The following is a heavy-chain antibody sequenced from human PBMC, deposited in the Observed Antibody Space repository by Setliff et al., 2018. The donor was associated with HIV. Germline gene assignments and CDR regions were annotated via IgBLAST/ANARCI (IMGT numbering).Heavy chain of an antibody. CDR1: GDSISSSNW. CDR3: ASAVGSSSWLRALDY. CDR2: IYHSGST. J-gene: IGHJ4*01. Sequence: GTLSLTCAVSGDSISSSNWWNWVRQPPGKGLEWIGEIYHSGSTNYNPSLKSRVTISVDKSKNQFSLKLTSVTAADTAVYYCASAVGSSSWLRALDYWGQGTLVTVSS. D-gene: IGHD6-13*01. V-gene: IGHV4-4*02.